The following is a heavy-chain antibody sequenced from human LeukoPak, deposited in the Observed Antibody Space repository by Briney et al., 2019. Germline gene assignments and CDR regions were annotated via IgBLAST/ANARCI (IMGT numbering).Heavy chain of an antibody. CDR3: ASGTITMIRGITYHYYGLDV. J-gene: IGHJ6*02. V-gene: IGHV1-18*01. CDR1: GYTFTSYG. CDR2: ISGYNGNT. Sequence: ASVKVSCKASGYTFTSYGISWVRQTPGQGLEWMGWISGYNGNTNYVQKFQGRVTMTTDKSTNTADMELRSLRSDDTAVYYCASGTITMIRGITYHYYGLDVWGQGTTVTVSS. D-gene: IGHD3-10*01.